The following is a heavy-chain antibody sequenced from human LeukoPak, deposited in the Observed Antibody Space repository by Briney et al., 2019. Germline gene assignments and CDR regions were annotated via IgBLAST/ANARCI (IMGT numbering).Heavy chain of an antibody. J-gene: IGHJ6*02. V-gene: IGHV1-18*01. CDR2: ISAYNGNT. CDR3: ARDAVVVVAATLFDYYYYGMDV. D-gene: IGHD2-15*01. Sequence: ASVKVSCRASGYTFTSYGISWVRQAPGQGLEWMGRISAYNGNTNYAQKLQGRVTMTTDTSTSTAYMELRSLRSDDTAVYYCARDAVVVVAATLFDYYYYGMDVCGQGTTVTVSS. CDR1: GYTFTSYG.